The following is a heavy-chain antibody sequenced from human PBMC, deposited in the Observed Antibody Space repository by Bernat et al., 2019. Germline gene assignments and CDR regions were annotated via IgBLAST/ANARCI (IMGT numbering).Heavy chain of an antibody. CDR2: ISASGGTT. CDR3: AKVQSRSGTRTYIDY. J-gene: IGHJ4*02. CDR1: GFTFSIYG. Sequence: VQLVESGGGVVQPGRSLRLSCAASGFTFSIYGMHWVRQAPGKGPEWVSGISASGGTTYYADSVKGRFTVSRDNSKNTVYLQMNSLRAEDTAVYYCAKVQSRSGTRTYIDYWGQGTLVTVSS. D-gene: IGHD1-26*01. V-gene: IGHV3-23*04.